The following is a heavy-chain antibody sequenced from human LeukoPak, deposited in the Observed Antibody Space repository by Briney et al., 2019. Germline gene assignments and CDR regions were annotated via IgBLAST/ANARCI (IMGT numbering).Heavy chain of an antibody. CDR1: GYTFTGYY. Sequence: VASVKVSCKASGYTFTGYYMHWVRQAPGQGLEWMGWINPNSGGTNYAQKFQGRVTMTRDTSISTAYMELSSLRSEDTAVYYCARGAAFWSGYYYYFDYWGQGTLVTVSS. CDR3: ARGAAFWSGYYYYFDY. CDR2: INPNSGGT. J-gene: IGHJ4*02. D-gene: IGHD3-3*01. V-gene: IGHV1-2*02.